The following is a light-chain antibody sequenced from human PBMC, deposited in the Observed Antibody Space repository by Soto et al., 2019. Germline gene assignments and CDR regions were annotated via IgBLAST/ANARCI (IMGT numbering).Light chain of an antibody. Sequence: EILLTQYPGTLSLSPGERATLSCRASQSVSSSYLAWYQQKPGQAPRLLIYGASSRATGIPARFSGSGSGTEFTLTISSLQSEDFAVYYCHHYNNWHRITFGHGTRLEIK. CDR1: QSVSSSY. CDR3: HHYNNWHRIT. CDR2: GAS. J-gene: IGKJ5*01. V-gene: IGKV3D-15*01.